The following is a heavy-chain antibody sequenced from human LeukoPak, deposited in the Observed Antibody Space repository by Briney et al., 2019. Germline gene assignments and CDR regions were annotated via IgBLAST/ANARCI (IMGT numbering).Heavy chain of an antibody. Sequence: PGGSLRLSCTASGFTFSSYEMNWVRQAPGKGLEWVPYISSSGSTIYYADSVKGQLTISRDNAKSSLYLQMNSLRAEDTAVYYCATKLVGAAYMDVWGKGTTVTVSS. CDR1: GFTFSSYE. CDR3: ATKLVGAAYMDV. J-gene: IGHJ6*03. CDR2: ISSSGSTI. V-gene: IGHV3-48*03. D-gene: IGHD1-26*01.